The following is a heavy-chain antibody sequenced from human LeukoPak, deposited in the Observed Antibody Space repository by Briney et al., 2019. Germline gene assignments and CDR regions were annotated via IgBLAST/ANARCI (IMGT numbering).Heavy chain of an antibody. CDR2: ISGSGGST. V-gene: IGHV3-23*01. CDR3: AKDMGYGDYGGLDY. Sequence: GGSLRLSCAASGFTFSSYAMSWVRQAPGKGLEWVSAISGSGGSTYYADSVKGRFTISRDNSKNTLYLQMNSLRAEDTAVYYCAKDMGYGDYGGLDYWGQGTLVTVSS. D-gene: IGHD4-17*01. CDR1: GFTFSSYA. J-gene: IGHJ4*02.